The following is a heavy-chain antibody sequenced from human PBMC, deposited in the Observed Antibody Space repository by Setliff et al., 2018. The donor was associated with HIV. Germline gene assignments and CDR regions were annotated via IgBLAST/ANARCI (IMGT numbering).Heavy chain of an antibody. J-gene: IGHJ4*02. CDR2: IYLTGST. CDR1: GYPITNGYL. CDR3: ARHVNTVTTVIIDYFDY. V-gene: IGHV4-38-2*01. Sequence: SETLSLTCAVSGYPITNGYLWGWIRQAPGKGLEWIGSIYLTGSTYHNPSLKSRVTMSVDTSKNQFSLKMSSMTAADTAVYYCARHVNTVTTVIIDYFDYWGQGALVTVSS. D-gene: IGHD4-17*01.